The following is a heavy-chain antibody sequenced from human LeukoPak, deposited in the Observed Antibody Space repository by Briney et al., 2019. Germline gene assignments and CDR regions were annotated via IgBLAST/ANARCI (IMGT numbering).Heavy chain of an antibody. Sequence: MRGESLKLSCKGSGYSFTSYWISWVRQMPGKGLEWMGRIDPSDSYTNYSPSFQGHVTISADKSISTAYLQWSSLKASDTAMYYCARHLDDGIAAALRVNWFDPRGQGTLVTVSS. V-gene: IGHV5-10-1*01. CDR1: GYSFTSYW. D-gene: IGHD6-13*01. J-gene: IGHJ5*02. CDR2: IDPSDSYT. CDR3: ARHLDDGIAAALRVNWFDP.